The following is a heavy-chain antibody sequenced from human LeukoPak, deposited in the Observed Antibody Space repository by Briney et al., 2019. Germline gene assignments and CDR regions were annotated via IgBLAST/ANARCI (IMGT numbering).Heavy chain of an antibody. D-gene: IGHD2-15*01. V-gene: IGHV4-39*07. CDR2: IYYSGST. CDR1: GGSISSSSYY. J-gene: IGHJ4*02. CDR3: AREVVAAPYYFDY. Sequence: SETLSLTCTVSGGSISSSSYYWGWIRQPPGKGLEWIGSIYYSGSTYYNPSLKSRVTISVDTSKNQFSLKLSSVTAADTAVYYCAREVVAAPYYFDYWGQGTLVTVSS.